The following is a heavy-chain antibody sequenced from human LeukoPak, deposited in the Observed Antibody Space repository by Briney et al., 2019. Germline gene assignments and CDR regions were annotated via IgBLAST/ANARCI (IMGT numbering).Heavy chain of an antibody. V-gene: IGHV3-23*01. Sequence: HPGGSLRLSCAASGFTFGSYVMIWVRQAPGKGLEWVSIIGTSGGDIHYADSVKGRFSISRDNSKNTLSLQMNSLRVDDTAVYYRAKDPNRGSGYWGQGTLVTVSS. CDR2: IGTSGGDI. CDR1: GFTFGSYV. J-gene: IGHJ4*02. D-gene: IGHD7-27*01. CDR3: AKDPNRGSGY.